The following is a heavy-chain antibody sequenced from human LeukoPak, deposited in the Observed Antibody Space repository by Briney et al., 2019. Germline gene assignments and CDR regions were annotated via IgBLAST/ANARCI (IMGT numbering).Heavy chain of an antibody. D-gene: IGHD4-17*01. CDR1: GGSVSSGSYY. CDR3: ARVRHYGDSTYSFDY. V-gene: IGHV4-61*01. Sequence: AETLSLMCTVSGGSVSSGSYYWSWIRQPPGKGLEWNGDIYYSGSTNYNPSLKSRVNISVDTSKNQFTLKLSSVTAADTAVYYCARVRHYGDSTYSFDYWGQGTLVTVSS. J-gene: IGHJ4*02. CDR2: IYYSGST.